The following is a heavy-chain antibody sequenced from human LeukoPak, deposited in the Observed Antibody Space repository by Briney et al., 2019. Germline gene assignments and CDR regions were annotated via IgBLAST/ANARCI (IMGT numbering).Heavy chain of an antibody. CDR3: ARGPRAYSSGYYYPFDY. Sequence: GGSLRLSCAAAGFTFSSYWMRWVRQAPGKGLVWVSRINSDGSSTSYADSVKGRFTISRDNAKNTLYLQMNSLRAEDTAVYYCARGPRAYSSGYYYPFDYWGQGTLVT. D-gene: IGHD3-22*01. CDR2: INSDGSST. J-gene: IGHJ4*02. V-gene: IGHV3-74*01. CDR1: GFTFSSYW.